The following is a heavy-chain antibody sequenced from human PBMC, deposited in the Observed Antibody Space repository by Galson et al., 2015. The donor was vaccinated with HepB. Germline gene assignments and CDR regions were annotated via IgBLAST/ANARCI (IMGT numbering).Heavy chain of an antibody. Sequence: SVKVSCKASGGTFSSYAISWVRQAPGQGLEWMGRIIPILGIANYAQKFQGRVTITADKSTSTAYMELSSLRSEDTAVYYCARAVSGSTSGMFDPWGQGTLVTVSS. D-gene: IGHD1-26*01. V-gene: IGHV1-69*04. CDR1: GGTFSSYA. J-gene: IGHJ5*02. CDR3: ARAVSGSTSGMFDP. CDR2: IIPILGIA.